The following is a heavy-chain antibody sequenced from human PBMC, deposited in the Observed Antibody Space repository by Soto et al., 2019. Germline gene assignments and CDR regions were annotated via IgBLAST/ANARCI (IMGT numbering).Heavy chain of an antibody. Sequence: LRLSCAASGLTFSTSAMHWVRQAPGKGLEWVAMISHDGSHEYYGDSVKGRFSVSRDNSHNILHLQMNSLRIEDTAVYFCARNTDHRLVRGWLDPWGQGTLVTVSS. CDR3: ARNTDHRLVRGWLDP. CDR1: GLTFSTSA. V-gene: IGHV3-30-3*01. J-gene: IGHJ5*02. CDR2: ISHDGSHE. D-gene: IGHD3-10*01.